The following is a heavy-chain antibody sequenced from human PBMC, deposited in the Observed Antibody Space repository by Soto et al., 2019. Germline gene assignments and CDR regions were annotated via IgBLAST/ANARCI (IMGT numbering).Heavy chain of an antibody. CDR3: AKGQSTHSV. V-gene: IGHV3-23*01. CDR1: GFSFSSYA. J-gene: IGHJ6*02. CDR2: ISSSGGRT. Sequence: EGQLLESGGGLVQPGGSLRLSCAASGFSFSSYAVSWVRQVPGKGLEWVSGISSSGGRTFYADSVKGRFTISRDNSENKLYLQMNSLRGEDTALYYCAKGQSTHSVWGQGTTVTVSS. D-gene: IGHD4-4*01.